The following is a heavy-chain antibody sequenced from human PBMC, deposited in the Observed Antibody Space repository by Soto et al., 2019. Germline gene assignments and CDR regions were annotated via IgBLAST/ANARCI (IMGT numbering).Heavy chain of an antibody. V-gene: IGHV3-21*01. CDR1: GFTFDSCG. J-gene: IGHJ5*02. CDR3: ARDAYSSSWYASNWFDP. D-gene: IGHD6-13*01. Sequence: PGGSLRLSCVASGFTFDSCGMNWVRQAPGKGLEWVSSISSSSSYIYYADSVKGRFTISRDNAKNSLYLQMNSLRAEDTAVYYCARDAYSSSWYASNWFDPWGQGTLVTVSS. CDR2: ISSSSSYI.